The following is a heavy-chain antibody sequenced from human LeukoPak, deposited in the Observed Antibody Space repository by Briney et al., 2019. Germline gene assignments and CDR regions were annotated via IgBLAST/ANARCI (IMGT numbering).Heavy chain of an antibody. Sequence: ASVEVSCKASGYTFTSYYIHWVRQAPGQGLEWMGLINPSGGSTNYAQKFQGRVTMTRDTSTSTVYMELSSLRSEDTAVYYCARGPRITMVRGGQWYYYMDVWGKGTTVTISS. V-gene: IGHV1-46*01. D-gene: IGHD3-10*01. J-gene: IGHJ6*03. CDR3: ARGPRITMVRGGQWYYYMDV. CDR1: GYTFTSYY. CDR2: INPSGGST.